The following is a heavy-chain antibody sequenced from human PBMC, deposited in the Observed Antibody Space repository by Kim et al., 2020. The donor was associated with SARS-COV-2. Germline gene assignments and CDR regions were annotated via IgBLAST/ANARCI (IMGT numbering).Heavy chain of an antibody. CDR1: GFTFSSYS. CDR2: ISSSSSSI. Sequence: GGSLRLSCAASGFTFSSYSMNWVRQAPGKGLQWVSYISSSSSSIYYADSVKGRFTISRDNAKNSLFLQMNSLRDAATAVYYCARGKGTYYYYGMDVWGQG. CDR3: ARGKGTYYYYGMDV. V-gene: IGHV3-48*02. J-gene: IGHJ6*02.